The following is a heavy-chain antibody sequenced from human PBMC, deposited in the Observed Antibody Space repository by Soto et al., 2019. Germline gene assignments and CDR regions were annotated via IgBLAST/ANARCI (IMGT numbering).Heavy chain of an antibody. CDR2: IIPILGIA. V-gene: IGHV1-69*02. CDR1: GGTFSSYT. Sequence: ASVKVSCKASGGTFSSYTISWVRQAPGQGLEWMGRIIPILGIANYAQKFQGRVTITADKSTSTAYMELSSLRSEDTAVYYCARGEGYSNYDILTGYRYWFDPWGQGTLVTVSS. D-gene: IGHD3-9*01. J-gene: IGHJ5*02. CDR3: ARGEGYSNYDILTGYRYWFDP.